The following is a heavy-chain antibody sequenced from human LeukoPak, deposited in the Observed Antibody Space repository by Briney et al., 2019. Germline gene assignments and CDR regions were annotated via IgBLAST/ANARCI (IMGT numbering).Heavy chain of an antibody. V-gene: IGHV4-34*01. CDR1: GGSFSGYY. CDR3: ARLGYPTYYYYYYYRDV. Sequence: SETLSLTCAVYGGSFSGYYWSWIRQPPGKGLEWIGEINHSGSTNYNPSLKSRGAISVDTSKNQCSLKLSSVTAADTAVHYCARLGYPTYYYYYYYRDVWGKGTTVTVSS. J-gene: IGHJ6*03. CDR2: INHSGST. D-gene: IGHD1-1*01.